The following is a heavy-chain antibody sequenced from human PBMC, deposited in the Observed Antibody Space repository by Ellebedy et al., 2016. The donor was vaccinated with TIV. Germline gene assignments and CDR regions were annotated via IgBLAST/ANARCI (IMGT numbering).Heavy chain of an antibody. CDR2: TYYRYKWYN. CDR1: GDSVPSNSVA. Sequence: SQTLSLTCAISGDSVPSNSVAWHWIRPSPSRGLEWLGRTYYRYKWYNEYAVSVKSRITINQDTSQNQFSLQLNSLTPEDQALYYCVRGSRGAFDIWGQGTMVTVSS. CDR3: VRGSRGAFDI. J-gene: IGHJ3*02. V-gene: IGHV6-1*01.